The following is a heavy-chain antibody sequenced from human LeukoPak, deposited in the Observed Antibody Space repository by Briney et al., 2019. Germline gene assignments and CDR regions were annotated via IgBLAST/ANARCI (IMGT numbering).Heavy chain of an antibody. Sequence: SETLSLTCTVSGGSISSGGYSWSWIRQPPGKGLEWIGYISYSGSTYNNPSLKSRVSISVDTSKNQFSLKLSSVTAADTAVYYCARDRVPDYYDSSGYSLDYWGQGTLVTVSS. V-gene: IGHV4-30-4*07. J-gene: IGHJ4*02. D-gene: IGHD3-22*01. CDR1: GGSISSGGYS. CDR2: ISYSGST. CDR3: ARDRVPDYYDSSGYSLDY.